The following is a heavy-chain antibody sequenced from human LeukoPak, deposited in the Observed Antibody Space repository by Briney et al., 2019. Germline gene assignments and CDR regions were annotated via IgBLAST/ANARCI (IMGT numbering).Heavy chain of an antibody. D-gene: IGHD6-19*01. CDR1: RGSLSSAY. CDR3: ATGHSSGWFDY. CDR2: MYNSEIT. J-gene: IGHJ4*02. Sequence: SETLSLTCTVSRGSLSSAYWSWVRQPPGKRLEWIGYMYNSEITNYNPSLKSRVTMSLDMSKNQFSLDLTSVSEADTAVYYCATGHSSGWFDYWGQGSLVIVSS. V-gene: IGHV4-59*01.